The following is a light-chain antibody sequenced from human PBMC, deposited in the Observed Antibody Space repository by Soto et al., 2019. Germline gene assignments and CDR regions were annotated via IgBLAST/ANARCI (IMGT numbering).Light chain of an antibody. CDR1: QSVSSSY. J-gene: IGKJ1*01. V-gene: IGKV3-20*01. CDR3: QQYGRSPWT. Sequence: EIVLTQSPGTLSLSPGERATLSCRASQSVSSSYLAWYQHKPGQAPRLLIYGASSRATGIPDRFSGSESGTDFTPTISRLEREDFAVYYCQQYGRSPWTFGQGTKVELK. CDR2: GAS.